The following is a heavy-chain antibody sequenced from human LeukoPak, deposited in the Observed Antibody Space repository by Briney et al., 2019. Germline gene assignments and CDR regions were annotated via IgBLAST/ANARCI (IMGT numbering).Heavy chain of an antibody. D-gene: IGHD6-19*01. V-gene: IGHV1-58*02. CDR2: IVVGSGNT. Sequence: SVKVSCKASGFTFTSSAMQWVRQARGQRLEWIGWIVVGSGNTNYAQKFQGRVTITTDESTSTAYMELSSLRSEDTAVYYSARERSAYSSGWYSAFDIWGQGTMVTVSS. J-gene: IGHJ3*02. CDR3: ARERSAYSSGWYSAFDI. CDR1: GFTFTSSA.